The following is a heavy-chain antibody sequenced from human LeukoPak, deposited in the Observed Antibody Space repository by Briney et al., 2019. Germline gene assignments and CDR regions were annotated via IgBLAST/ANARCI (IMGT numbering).Heavy chain of an antibody. D-gene: IGHD5/OR15-5a*01. Sequence: PSETLSLSCAVSGAPINSGYNWSWIRQHPGKGLEWIGNIYYSGSVSYNPSLRSRLTISVDTSKNQFSLKLRTVTAADTAVYYCARQKSVYDYPTIPDYWGQGTLVTVSS. V-gene: IGHV4-31*11. CDR1: GAPINSGYN. CDR2: IYYSGSV. J-gene: IGHJ4*02. CDR3: ARQKSVYDYPTIPDY.